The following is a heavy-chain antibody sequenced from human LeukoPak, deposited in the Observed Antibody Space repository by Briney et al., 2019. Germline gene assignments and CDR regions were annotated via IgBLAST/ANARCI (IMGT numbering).Heavy chain of an antibody. V-gene: IGHV3-74*01. Sequence: GGSLRLSCAASGFTFSTYWMHWVRQVPREGLVWVSRINSDGSTTSYADSVKGRFTISRDNAKNTLYLQMNSLRAEDTAVYYCARDYCSGGSCYYAYWGQGTLVTVSS. J-gene: IGHJ4*02. CDR3: ARDYCSGGSCYYAY. CDR2: INSDGSTT. D-gene: IGHD2-15*01. CDR1: GFTFSTYW.